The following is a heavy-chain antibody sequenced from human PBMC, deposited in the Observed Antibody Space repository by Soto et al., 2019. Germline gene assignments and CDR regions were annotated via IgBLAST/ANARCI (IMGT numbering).Heavy chain of an antibody. CDR3: ARGMITFGGVIVIQEGMAFDI. D-gene: IGHD3-16*02. V-gene: IGHV4-61*08. CDR2: IYYSGST. CDR1: GGSISSNDYY. Sequence: SETLSLTCSVSGGSISSNDYYWSWIRQHPGKGLEWIGYIYYSGSTYYNPSLKSRVTISVDTSKNQFSLKLSSVTAADTAVYYCARGMITFGGVIVIQEGMAFDIWGQGTMVTVSS. J-gene: IGHJ3*02.